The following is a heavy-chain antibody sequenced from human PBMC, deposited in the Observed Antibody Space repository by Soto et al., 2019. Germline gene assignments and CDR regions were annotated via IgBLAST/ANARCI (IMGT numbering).Heavy chain of an antibody. CDR3: AKVIVVVPAAMGYFDY. CDR1: GFPFSSYA. J-gene: IGHJ4*02. V-gene: IGHV3-23*01. Sequence: GGSLRLSCAASGFPFSSYAMSWVRQAPGKGLEWVSAISGSGGSTYYADSVKGRFTISRDNSKNTLYLQMNSLRAEDTAVYYCAKVIVVVPAAMGYFDYWGQGTLVTVSS. D-gene: IGHD2-2*01. CDR2: ISGSGGST.